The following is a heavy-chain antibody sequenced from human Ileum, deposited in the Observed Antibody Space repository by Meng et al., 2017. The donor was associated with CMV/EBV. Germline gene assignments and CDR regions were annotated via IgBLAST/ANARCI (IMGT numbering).Heavy chain of an antibody. Sequence: SETLSLTCTVSGDSISSYYWSWIRQPPGKGLEWIGFASYTGTTSYNSSLESRVTISVDTSKNQYSLTLSPVSTADTAVYYCARVGITPRPVQYHFYGMDVWGQGTTVTVSS. V-gene: IGHV4-59*01. CDR2: ASYTGTT. CDR3: ARVGITPRPVQYHFYGMDV. J-gene: IGHJ6*02. CDR1: GDSISSYY. D-gene: IGHD3-10*01.